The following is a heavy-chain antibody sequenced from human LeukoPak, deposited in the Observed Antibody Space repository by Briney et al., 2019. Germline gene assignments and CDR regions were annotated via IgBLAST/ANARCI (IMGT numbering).Heavy chain of an antibody. CDR2: ISSSSSYI. CDR1: GFTFSSYS. CDR3: AREAAAAGTPFDY. Sequence: NAGGSLRLSCAASGFTFSSYSMNWVRQAPGKGLEWVSSISSSSSYIYYADTVKGRFTISRDNAKNSLYLQMNSLRAEDTAVYYCAREAAAAGTPFDYWGQGTLVTVSS. D-gene: IGHD6-13*01. J-gene: IGHJ4*02. V-gene: IGHV3-21*01.